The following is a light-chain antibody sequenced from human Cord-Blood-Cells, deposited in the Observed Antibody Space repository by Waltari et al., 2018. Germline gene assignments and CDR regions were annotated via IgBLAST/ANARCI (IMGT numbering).Light chain of an antibody. CDR3: QQYGSSPYT. J-gene: IGKJ2*01. V-gene: IGKV3-20*01. Sequence: EIVLTQSPGTLSLSPGERATLSCRASQSVSSSHLAWYQQKPGQAPRLLIYGASSRATGIPDSFSGSGSGTDFTLTISRLEPEDFAVYYYQQYGSSPYTFGQGTKLEIK. CDR2: GAS. CDR1: QSVSSSH.